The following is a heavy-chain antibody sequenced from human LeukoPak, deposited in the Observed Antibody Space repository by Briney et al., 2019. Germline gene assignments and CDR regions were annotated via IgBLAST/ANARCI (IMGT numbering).Heavy chain of an antibody. CDR3: ARGILVAGLFDY. J-gene: IGHJ4*02. Sequence: GGSLRLSCAASGFTFSNYGMHWVRQAPGKGLEWVAVIWFDGSNKYYADSVKGRFTISRDNSKNTLYLQMNSLRAEDTAVYYCARGILVAGLFDYWGQGTLVTVSS. D-gene: IGHD6-19*01. V-gene: IGHV3-33*01. CDR2: IWFDGSNK. CDR1: GFTFSNYG.